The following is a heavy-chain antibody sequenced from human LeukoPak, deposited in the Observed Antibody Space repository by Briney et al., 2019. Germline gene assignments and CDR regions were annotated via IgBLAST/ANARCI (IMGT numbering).Heavy chain of an antibody. CDR2: ISGSGGST. CDR3: AKRGDTAMVSPLDY. J-gene: IGHJ4*02. D-gene: IGHD5-18*01. Sequence: GGSLRLSCAASGFTFSSYAMSLVRQAPGKGLEWVSAISGSGGSTYYADSVKGRFTISRDNSKNTLYLQMNSLRAEDTAVYYCAKRGDTAMVSPLDYWGQGTLVTVSS. V-gene: IGHV3-23*01. CDR1: GFTFSSYA.